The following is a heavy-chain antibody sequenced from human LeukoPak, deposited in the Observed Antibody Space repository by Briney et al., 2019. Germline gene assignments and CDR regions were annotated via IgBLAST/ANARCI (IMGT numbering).Heavy chain of an antibody. D-gene: IGHD3-22*01. Sequence: SETLSLTCTVSGGSISSYYWSWIRQPAGKGLEWIGRIYTSGSTNYNPSLKSPVTMSVNTSKNQFSLKLSSVTAADTAVYYCARDDPHYYDSSGYPHYWGQGTLVTVSS. CDR2: IYTSGST. CDR3: ARDDPHYYDSSGYPHY. V-gene: IGHV4-4*07. CDR1: GGSISSYY. J-gene: IGHJ4*02.